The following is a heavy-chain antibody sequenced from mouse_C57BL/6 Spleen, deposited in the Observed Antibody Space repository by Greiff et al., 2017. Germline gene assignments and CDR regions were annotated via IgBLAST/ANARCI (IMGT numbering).Heavy chain of an antibody. D-gene: IGHD1-1*01. V-gene: IGHV1-22*01. CDR3: ARSLYYYGSLPWYFDV. J-gene: IGHJ1*03. CDR1: GYTFTDYN. Sequence: VQLQQSGPELVKPGASVKMSCKASGYTFTDYNMHWVKQSHGKSLEWIGYINPNNGGTSYNQKFKGKATLTVNKSSSTAYMELRSLTSEDSAVYYCARSLYYYGSLPWYFDVWGTGTTVTVSS. CDR2: INPNNGGT.